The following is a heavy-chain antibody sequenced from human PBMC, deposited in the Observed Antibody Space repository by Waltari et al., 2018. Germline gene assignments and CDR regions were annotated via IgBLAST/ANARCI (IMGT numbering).Heavy chain of an antibody. V-gene: IGHV4-59*01. Sequence: QVQLQESGPGLVKPSETLSLTCTVSVVSISIYHWDWIRQPPGKGLDGIGYIYYSGSTSYNPSLKSRVNISVDTSKNQFSLRLRSVTAADTAVYYCARRSPNSSGPIGSFDLWGRGTLVTVSS. CDR3: ARRSPNSSGPIGSFDL. J-gene: IGHJ2*01. CDR2: IYYSGST. D-gene: IGHD3-22*01. CDR1: VVSISIYH.